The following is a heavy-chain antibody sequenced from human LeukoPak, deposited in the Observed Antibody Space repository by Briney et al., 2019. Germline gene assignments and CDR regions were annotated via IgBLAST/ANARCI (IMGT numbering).Heavy chain of an antibody. CDR2: INPGDADT. D-gene: IGHD6-13*01. J-gene: IGHJ4*02. Sequence: KIGESLKISSKGSGYSFTSYWIGWVRQMPGKDLEWMGIINPGDADTRYSPSFQGQVTISADKSIRTAYLQWSSLRASDTAMYYCARQFGLYSSSFFDYWGQGTLVTVSS. CDR3: ARQFGLYSSSFFDY. V-gene: IGHV5-51*01. CDR1: GYSFTSYW.